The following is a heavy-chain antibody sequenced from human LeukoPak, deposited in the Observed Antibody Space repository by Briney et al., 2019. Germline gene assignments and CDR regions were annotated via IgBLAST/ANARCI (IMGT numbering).Heavy chain of an antibody. V-gene: IGHV4-39*07. CDR3: ARDSWSSTSCRRKFDN. CDR1: GDSITSSNYF. J-gene: IGHJ4*02. Sequence: SETLSLTCTVSGDSITSSNYFRGWTRQSPGKGLEWIGSLYYSGSTYYHPSLKTRVTIAVETSNIQFSLKLSSVTAADSAVYYCARDSWSSTSCRRKFDNWGQGTLVPVSS. D-gene: IGHD2-2*01. CDR2: LYYSGST.